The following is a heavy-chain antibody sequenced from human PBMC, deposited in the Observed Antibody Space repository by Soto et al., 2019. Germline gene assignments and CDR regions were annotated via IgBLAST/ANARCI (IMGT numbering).Heavy chain of an antibody. V-gene: IGHV3-30*03. CDR2: ISYDGSNK. CDR3: ARSPYSVSYLAYFDY. D-gene: IGHD1-26*01. J-gene: IGHJ4*02. Sequence: QVQLVESGGGVVQPARSLRLSCAASGFTFSSYGMHWVRQAPGKGLEWVAVISYDGSNKYYADSVKGRFTISRDNSKNTLYLQMNSLRAEDTAVYYCARSPYSVSYLAYFDYWGQGTLVTVSS. CDR1: GFTFSSYG.